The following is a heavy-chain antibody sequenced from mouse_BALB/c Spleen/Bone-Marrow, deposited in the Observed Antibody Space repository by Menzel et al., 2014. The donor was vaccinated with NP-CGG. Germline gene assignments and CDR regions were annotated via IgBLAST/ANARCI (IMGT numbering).Heavy chain of an antibody. CDR3: ARYDGYFGTMDN. CDR1: GYTFTDYY. D-gene: IGHD2-3*01. V-gene: IGHV1-26*01. Sequence: VQLQQSGPELVKPGASVKMSCKASGYTFTDYYMKWVKQSHRKSLEWIGDINPNNGGTSYNQKFKGKATLTVDKSSSTAYMQLNSLTSEDSAVYYCARYDGYFGTMDNWGQGTSVTVSS. CDR2: INPNNGGT. J-gene: IGHJ4*01.